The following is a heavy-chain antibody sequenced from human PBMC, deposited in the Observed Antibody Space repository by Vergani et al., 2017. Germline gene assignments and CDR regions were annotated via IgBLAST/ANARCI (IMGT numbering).Heavy chain of an antibody. Sequence: QVQLVQSGAEVKKPGASVKVSCKASGYTFTGYYMHWVRQAPGQGVEWMGWINPNSGGTNYAQKFQGRVTMTRDTSISTAYMGLSRLRSDDTAVYYCAREDCSSTSCYNGGCFQHWGQGTLVTVSS. J-gene: IGHJ1*01. CDR1: GYTFTGYY. V-gene: IGHV1-2*02. CDR2: INPNSGGT. D-gene: IGHD2-2*02. CDR3: AREDCSSTSCYNGGCFQH.